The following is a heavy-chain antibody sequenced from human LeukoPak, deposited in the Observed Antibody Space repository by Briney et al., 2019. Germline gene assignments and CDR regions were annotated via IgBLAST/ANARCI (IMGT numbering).Heavy chain of an antibody. D-gene: IGHD3-10*01. CDR1: GGSISSGGYY. Sequence: SQTLSLTCTVSGGSISSGGYYWSWVRQHPGKGLEWIGYIYYSGSTNYNPSLKSRVTISVDTSKNQFSLKLSSVTAADTAIYYCARGSYYRSGSYYDYWGQGTLVTVSS. V-gene: IGHV4-31*03. CDR2: IYYSGST. J-gene: IGHJ4*02. CDR3: ARGSYYRSGSYYDY.